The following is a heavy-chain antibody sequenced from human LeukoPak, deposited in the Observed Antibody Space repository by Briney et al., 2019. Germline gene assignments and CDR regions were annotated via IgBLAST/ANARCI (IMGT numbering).Heavy chain of an antibody. CDR2: LSGNGIDT. J-gene: IGHJ4*02. Sequence: PGGSLRLSCAASGFTFSSYAMSCVRQAPGKGLEWVSGLSGNGIDTYYADSERGRFTISRDNSKNTLYLQMNSLRAEDTTVYYCAKGPGADDFWRGYFLSWGQGTLVTVSS. V-gene: IGHV3-23*01. CDR1: GFTFSSYA. D-gene: IGHD3-3*01. CDR3: AKGPGADDFWRGYFLS.